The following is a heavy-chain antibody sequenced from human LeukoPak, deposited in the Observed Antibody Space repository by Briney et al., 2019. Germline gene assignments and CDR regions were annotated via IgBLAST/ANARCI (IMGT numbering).Heavy chain of an antibody. CDR1: GFTFSSYF. D-gene: IGHD3-10*01. J-gene: IGHJ4*02. CDR2: IKPDGSET. V-gene: IGHV3-7*01. CDR3: ARGGSWSFDY. Sequence: PGRSLRLSCAASGFTFSSYFMNWVRQAPGKGLEWVANIKPDGSETYYVDSVKGRFTISRDNTKNSLYLQMNSLRAEDTAVYYCARGGSWSFDYWGQGTLVSVSS.